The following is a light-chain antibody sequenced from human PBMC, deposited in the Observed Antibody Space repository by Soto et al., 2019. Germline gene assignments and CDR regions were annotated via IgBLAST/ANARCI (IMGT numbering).Light chain of an antibody. Sequence: QSALTQPASVSGSPGQSITISCTGTSSDVGSYNLVSWYQQHPGKAPKLMIYEGSKRPSGVSNRFSSSKSGNTASLTISGLQAEGEADYYCCSYAGSSVWVFGGGTKLTVL. CDR3: CSYAGSSVWV. CDR2: EGS. CDR1: SSDVGSYNL. V-gene: IGLV2-23*01. J-gene: IGLJ3*02.